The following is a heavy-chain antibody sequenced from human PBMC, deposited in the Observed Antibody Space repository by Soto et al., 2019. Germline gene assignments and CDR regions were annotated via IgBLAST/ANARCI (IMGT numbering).Heavy chain of an antibody. V-gene: IGHV1-46*01. CDR3: AKDNSYYAMDV. CDR1: GYTFTNNY. Sequence: ASVKVSCKASGYTFTNNYMHWVRQAPGQGPEWMGMINPSGGSTNYAQKFQGRVTMTRDTSTSTVYMELSSLRSDDTAVYYCAKDNSYYAMDVWGQGTTVTVTS. CDR2: INPSGGST. J-gene: IGHJ6*02.